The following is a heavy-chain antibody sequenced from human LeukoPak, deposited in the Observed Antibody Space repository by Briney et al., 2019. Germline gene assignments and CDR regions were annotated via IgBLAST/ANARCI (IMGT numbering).Heavy chain of an antibody. CDR2: IKQDGSEK. V-gene: IGHV3-7*01. CDR1: GFTISSYW. CDR3: ARMESWELPVSATKYYYGMDV. D-gene: IGHD1-26*01. Sequence: GGSLRLSCAASGFTISSYWMSWVRQAPGKGLEWVANIKQDGSEKYYVDSVKGRFTISRDNAKNSLYLQMNSLRAEDTAVYYCARMESWELPVSATKYYYGMDVWGQGTTVTVSS. J-gene: IGHJ6*02.